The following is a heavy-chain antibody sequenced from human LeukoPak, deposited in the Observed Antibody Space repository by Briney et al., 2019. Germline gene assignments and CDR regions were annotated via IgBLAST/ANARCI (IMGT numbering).Heavy chain of an antibody. Sequence: GGSLRLSCAASGFTFSSYGMHWVRQAPGKGLEWVAVILYAGSNQYYADSVKARFTISRDNSKNTLYLQMNSLRAEDTAVYYCANVSSSFNFDFWGQGTLVTVSS. CDR3: ANVSSSFNFDF. CDR2: ILYAGSNQ. D-gene: IGHD6-13*01. CDR1: GFTFSSYG. V-gene: IGHV3-33*06. J-gene: IGHJ4*02.